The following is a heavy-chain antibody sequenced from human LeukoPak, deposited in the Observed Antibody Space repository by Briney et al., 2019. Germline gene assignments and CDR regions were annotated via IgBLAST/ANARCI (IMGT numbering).Heavy chain of an antibody. CDR2: INPSGGST. CDR1: GYTFTSYY. CDR3: ARDLRFTMIVFFGMDV. V-gene: IGHV1-46*01. J-gene: IGHJ6*02. D-gene: IGHD3-22*01. Sequence: ASVKVSCKASGYTFTSYYMHWVRQAPGQGLEWMGIINPSGGSTSYAQKFQGRVTMTRDTSTSTVYMELSSLRSEDTAVYYCARDLRFTMIVFFGMDVWGQGTTVTVSS.